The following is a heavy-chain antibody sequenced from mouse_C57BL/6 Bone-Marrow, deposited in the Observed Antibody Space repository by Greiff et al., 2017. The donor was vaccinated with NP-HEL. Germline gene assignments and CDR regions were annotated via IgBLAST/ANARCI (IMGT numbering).Heavy chain of an antibody. Sequence: EVQLQQSGAELVRPGASVKLSCTASGFNIKDDYMHWVKQRPEQGLEWIGWIDPANGDTEYASKFQGKATITADTSSNTAYLQLSSLTSEDTTVYYCTIYAMDYWGQGTSVTVSS. V-gene: IGHV14-4*01. J-gene: IGHJ4*01. CDR2: IDPANGDT. CDR1: GFNIKDDY. CDR3: TIYAMDY.